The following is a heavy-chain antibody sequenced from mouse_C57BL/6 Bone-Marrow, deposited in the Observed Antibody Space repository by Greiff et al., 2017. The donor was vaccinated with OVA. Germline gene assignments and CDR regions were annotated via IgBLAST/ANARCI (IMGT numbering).Heavy chain of an antibody. J-gene: IGHJ1*03. Sequence: EVQREESEAGLVQPGSSMKLSCTASGFTFSDYYMAWVRQVPEKGLEWVAKINYDGSSTYYLDSLKSRFIISRDNATNNLYLQMSSLKSEDTATYYCARGYYGSSLYFDVWGTGTTVTVSS. D-gene: IGHD1-1*01. CDR3: ARGYYGSSLYFDV. CDR2: INYDGSST. CDR1: GFTFSDYY. V-gene: IGHV5-16*01.